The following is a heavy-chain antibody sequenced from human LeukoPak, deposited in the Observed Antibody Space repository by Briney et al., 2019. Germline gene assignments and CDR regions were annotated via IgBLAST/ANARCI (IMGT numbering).Heavy chain of an antibody. J-gene: IGHJ4*02. CDR1: GGSISSGNYY. Sequence: SETLSLTCTVSGGSISSGNYYWSWIRLPAGKGLEWIGRIYASGITKYNPSLKSRVTISVDTSKNQFSLKLSSVTAADTAVYYCARVHSELWLSSYYFDYWGQGTLVTVSS. D-gene: IGHD5-18*01. CDR2: IYASGIT. CDR3: ARVHSELWLSSYYFDY. V-gene: IGHV4-61*02.